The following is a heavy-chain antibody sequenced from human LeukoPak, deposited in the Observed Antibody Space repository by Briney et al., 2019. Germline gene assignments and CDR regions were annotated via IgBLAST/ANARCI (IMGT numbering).Heavy chain of an antibody. CDR2: IYYSGST. J-gene: IGHJ6*02. D-gene: IGHD2-21*02. V-gene: IGHV4-39*01. CDR3: ARQYCGGDCYPSDYGMDV. CDR1: GGSISSSSYY. Sequence: PSETLSLTCTVSGGSISSSSYYWGWIRQPPGKGLEWIGSIYYSGSTYYNPSLKSRVTISVDTSKNQFSLKLSSVTAADTAVYYCARQYCGGDCYPSDYGMDVWGQGTTVTVSS.